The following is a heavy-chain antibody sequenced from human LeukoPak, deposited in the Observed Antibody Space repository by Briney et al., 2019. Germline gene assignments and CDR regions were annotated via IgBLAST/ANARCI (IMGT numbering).Heavy chain of an antibody. Sequence: GGSLRLSCAASGFTFSSYSMNWVRQAPGKGLEWVSSISSSSYIYYADSVKGRFTISRDNAKNSLYLQMNSLRAEDTAVYYCARDGAAADLFDYWGQGTLVTVSS. CDR1: GFTFSSYS. V-gene: IGHV3-21*01. CDR2: ISSSSYI. D-gene: IGHD6-13*01. J-gene: IGHJ4*02. CDR3: ARDGAAADLFDY.